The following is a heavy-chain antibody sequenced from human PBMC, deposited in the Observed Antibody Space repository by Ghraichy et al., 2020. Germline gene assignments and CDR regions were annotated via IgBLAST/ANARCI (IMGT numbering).Heavy chain of an antibody. D-gene: IGHD5-24*01. J-gene: IGHJ4*02. V-gene: IGHV4-38-2*02. CDR3: ARREIGDAPSRMATIYGFDY. CDR2: IYHSGST. CDR1: GYSISSGYY. Sequence: SETLSLTCTVSGYSISSGYYWGWIRQPPGKGLEWIGSIYHSGSTYYNPSLKSRVTISVDTSKNQFSLKLSSVTAADTAVYYCARREIGDAPSRMATIYGFDYWGQGTLVTVSS.